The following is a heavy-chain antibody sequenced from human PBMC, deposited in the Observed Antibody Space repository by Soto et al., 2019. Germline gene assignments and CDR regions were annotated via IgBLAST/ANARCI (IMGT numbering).Heavy chain of an antibody. CDR3: ARGAYYYDSSGYPVDY. V-gene: IGHV1-8*01. J-gene: IGHJ4*02. CDR1: GYTFTSYD. D-gene: IGHD3-22*01. CDR2: MNPNSGNT. Sequence: QVQLVQSGAEVKKPGASVKVSCKASGYTFTSYDINWVRQATGQGLEWMGWMNPNSGNTGYAQKFQGRVTMTRNTSISTAYMELSSLRSEDTAVYYCARGAYYYDSSGYPVDYWGQGTLVTVSS.